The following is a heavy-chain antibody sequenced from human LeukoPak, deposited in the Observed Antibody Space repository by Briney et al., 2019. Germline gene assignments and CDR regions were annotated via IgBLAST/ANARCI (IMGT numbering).Heavy chain of an antibody. CDR2: ISGSGGST. J-gene: IGHJ4*02. D-gene: IGHD1-26*01. V-gene: IGHV3-23*01. CDR1: GFTFSSYA. Sequence: GGSLRLSCAASGFTFSSYAMSWVRQAPGKGLEWVSGISGSGGSTYYADSVKGRFTISRDNSKSTLYLQMSSLRAEDTAVYYCAKTPYSGSYYYDYWGQGTLVTVSS. CDR3: AKTPYSGSYYYDY.